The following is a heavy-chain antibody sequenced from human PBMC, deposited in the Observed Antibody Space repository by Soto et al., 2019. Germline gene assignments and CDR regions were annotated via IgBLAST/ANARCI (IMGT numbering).Heavy chain of an antibody. CDR1: GFTFSSYA. D-gene: IGHD2-15*01. V-gene: IGHV3-30-3*01. CDR2: ISYDGSNK. CDR3: ARGSGHILVDY. J-gene: IGHJ4*02. Sequence: QVQLVESGGGVVQPGRSLRLYCAASGFTFSSYAMHWVRQAPGKGLEWVAVISYDGSNKYYADSVKGRFTISRDNSKNTLYLQMKSLRAEDTAVYYCARGSGHILVDYWGQGTLVTVSS.